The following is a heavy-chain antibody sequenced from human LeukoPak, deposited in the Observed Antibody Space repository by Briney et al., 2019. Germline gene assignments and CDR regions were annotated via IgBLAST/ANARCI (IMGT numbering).Heavy chain of an antibody. V-gene: IGHV3-23*01. J-gene: IGHJ4*02. CDR3: ARYHSGWYYSDY. CDR2: VTSSGRTP. D-gene: IGHD6-19*01. Sequence: GGSLRLSCEASGFTFNTHAMSWVRRAPGKGLEWVASVTSSGRTPYYADSVKGRFTISRDNSKNTLYLQMNSLRAEDTAVYYCARYHSGWYYSDYWGQGTLVTVSS. CDR1: GFTFNTHA.